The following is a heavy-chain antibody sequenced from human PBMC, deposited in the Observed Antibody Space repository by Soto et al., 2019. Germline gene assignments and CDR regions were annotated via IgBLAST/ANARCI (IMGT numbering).Heavy chain of an antibody. CDR2: ISSSSSDT. D-gene: IGHD3-9*01. Sequence: QVQLVESGGDLVKPGGSLRLSCAASGFPFSDYYMSWIRQAPGKGLEWVSSISSSSSDTNYAQSVKGRFTISRDNAKNSLHLQMNSLRAEDAAVYYSAGWRPTGYYNYGGQGTLVTVSA. V-gene: IGHV3-11*05. CDR1: GFPFSDYY. J-gene: IGHJ4*02. CDR3: AGWRPTGYYNY.